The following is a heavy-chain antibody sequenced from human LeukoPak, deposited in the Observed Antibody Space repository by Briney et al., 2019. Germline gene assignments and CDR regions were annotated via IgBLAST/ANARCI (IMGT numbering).Heavy chain of an antibody. J-gene: IGHJ4*02. Sequence: AGEFLKICCKGSGYSFNCYWTGLLREMPGKGLEVMGIIYPGDAETRYSPSVQGQVTMSAHNAICTADLQWSSLKASDTAMYYCARGTARFYYWGQGTLVSVSS. CDR1: GYSFNCYW. D-gene: IGHD1-1*01. V-gene: IGHV5-51*01. CDR3: ARGTARFYY. CDR2: IYPGDAET.